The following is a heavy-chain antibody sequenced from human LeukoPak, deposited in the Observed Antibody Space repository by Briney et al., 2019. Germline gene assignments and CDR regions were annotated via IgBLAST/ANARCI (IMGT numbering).Heavy chain of an antibody. Sequence: PGGSLRLSCAASGFTFSGHNMNWVRQAPGKGLEWVSSISSSSSYIYYADSVKGRFTISRDNAKNSQYLQMNSLRAEDTAVYYCARGFITMVRGAFDYWGQGTLVTVSS. CDR3: ARGFITMVRGAFDY. CDR2: ISSSSSYI. CDR1: GFTFSGHN. V-gene: IGHV3-21*01. D-gene: IGHD3-10*01. J-gene: IGHJ4*02.